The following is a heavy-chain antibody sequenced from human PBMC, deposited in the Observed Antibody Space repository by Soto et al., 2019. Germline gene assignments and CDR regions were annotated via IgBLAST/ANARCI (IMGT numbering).Heavy chain of an antibody. CDR3: ARDITIFGVVPASDGMDV. J-gene: IGHJ6*02. Sequence: GWSLRLSCAASGFTFSSYSMNWVRQAPGKGLEWVSSISSSSSYIYYADSVKGRFTISRDNAKNSLYLQMNSLRAEDTAVYYCARDITIFGVVPASDGMDVWGQGTTVTVSS. CDR2: ISSSSSYI. D-gene: IGHD3-3*01. CDR1: GFTFSSYS. V-gene: IGHV3-21*01.